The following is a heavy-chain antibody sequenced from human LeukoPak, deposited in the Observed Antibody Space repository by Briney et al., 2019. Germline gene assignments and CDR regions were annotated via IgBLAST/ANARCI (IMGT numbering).Heavy chain of an antibody. CDR3: ATIKRGSIYGYFDF. CDR2: MYDSVRT. CDR1: AGSINSHY. Sequence: SETLSLTCTVSAGSINSHYWSWLRQAPGKGLGWIGYMYDSVRTKDNPTLKSRLTLSADTPKNQFSLRLSSVTAADTATYYCATIKRGSIYGYFDFWGQGNLVTVSS. D-gene: IGHD5-18*01. J-gene: IGHJ4*02. V-gene: IGHV4-59*11.